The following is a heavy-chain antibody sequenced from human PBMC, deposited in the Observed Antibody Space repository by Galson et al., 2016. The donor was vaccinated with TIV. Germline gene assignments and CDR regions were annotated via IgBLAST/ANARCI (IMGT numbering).Heavy chain of an antibody. CDR1: GYTFTGYY. V-gene: IGHV1-2*02. Sequence: SVKVSCKASGYTFTGYYMHWVRQAPGQGLEWMGWINPNSGGTNYAQKFQGRVTMPRDTSISTAYLELSRLRADATAVYYCARPSPVPIFGVVNPKSGMDVWGQGTTVTVSS. CDR2: INPNSGGT. D-gene: IGHD3-3*01. J-gene: IGHJ6*02. CDR3: ARPSPVPIFGVVNPKSGMDV.